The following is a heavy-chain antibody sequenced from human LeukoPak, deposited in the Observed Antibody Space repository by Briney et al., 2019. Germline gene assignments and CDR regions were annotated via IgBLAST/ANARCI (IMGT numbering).Heavy chain of an antibody. CDR2: ISWNSGSI. J-gene: IGHJ5*02. V-gene: IGHV3-9*01. CDR1: GFTFDDYA. Sequence: GRSLRLSCAASGFTFDDYAMHWVRQAPGKGLEWVSGISWNSGSIGYADSVKGRFTISGDNSKNTLYLQMNSLRAEDTAVYYCAKAHPRWELPDWFDPWGQGTLVTVSS. CDR3: AKAHPRWELPDWFDP. D-gene: IGHD1-26*01.